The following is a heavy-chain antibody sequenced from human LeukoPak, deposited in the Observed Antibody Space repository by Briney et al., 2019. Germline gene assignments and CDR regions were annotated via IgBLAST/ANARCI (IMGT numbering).Heavy chain of an antibody. V-gene: IGHV4-39*07. J-gene: IGHJ4*02. CDR3: ARTGYSYGDGSFDY. D-gene: IGHD5-18*01. Sequence: PSETLSLTCTVSGGSISSSSYYWGWIRQPPGKGLEWIGSIYHSGSTYYNPPLKSRVTISVDTSKNQFSLKLSSVTAADTAVYYCARTGYSYGDGSFDYWGQGTLVTVSS. CDR2: IYHSGST. CDR1: GGSISSSSYY.